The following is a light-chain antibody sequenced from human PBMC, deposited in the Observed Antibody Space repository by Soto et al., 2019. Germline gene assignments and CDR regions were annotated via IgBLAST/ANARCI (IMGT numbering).Light chain of an antibody. V-gene: IGKV3-11*01. CDR2: DAS. CDR1: QSVSSY. CDR3: QQRSNWPLVT. Sequence: EIVLTQSPATLSLSPGERATLSCRASQSVSSYLAWYQQKPGQAPRLLIYDASSRATGIAARFSGSGSGTDFTLTISSLEHEDFAVYYCQQRSNWPLVTFGPGTKVDIK. J-gene: IGKJ3*01.